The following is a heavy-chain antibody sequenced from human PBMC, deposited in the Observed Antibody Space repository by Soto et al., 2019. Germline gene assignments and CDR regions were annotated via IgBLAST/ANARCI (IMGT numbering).Heavy chain of an antibody. CDR3: ARGRGHLSGFGELDYYYGMDG. J-gene: IGHJ6*02. Sequence: QVQLVQSGAEVKKPGSSVKVSCKASGGTFSSYAISWVRQAPGQGLEWMGGIIPIFGTANYAQKFQGRVTITADESTSTAYMELSSMRSEDTAVYYCARGRGHLSGFGELDYYYGMDGWGQGTTVTVSS. CDR2: IIPIFGTA. CDR1: GGTFSSYA. V-gene: IGHV1-69*01. D-gene: IGHD3-10*01.